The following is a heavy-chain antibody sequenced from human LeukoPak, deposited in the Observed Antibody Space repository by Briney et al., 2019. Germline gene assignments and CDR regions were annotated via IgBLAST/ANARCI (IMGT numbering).Heavy chain of an antibody. CDR3: ASLTGEGDWFDP. V-gene: IGHV1-69*04. Sequence: ASVKVSCKASEGTFSSYAISWVRQAPGQGLEWMGRIIPILGIANYAQKFQGRVTITADESTSTAYMELSSLRSEDTAVYYCASLTGEGDWFDPWGQGTLVTVSS. D-gene: IGHD7-27*01. CDR1: EGTFSSYA. J-gene: IGHJ5*02. CDR2: IIPILGIA.